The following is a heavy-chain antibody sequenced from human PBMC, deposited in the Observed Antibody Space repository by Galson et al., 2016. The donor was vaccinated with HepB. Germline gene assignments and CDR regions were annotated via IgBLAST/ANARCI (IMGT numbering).Heavy chain of an antibody. CDR2: ISSYSSTT. J-gene: IGHJ4*02. V-gene: IGHV3-48*02. CDR3: ARGERGSYNSGYCDY. CDR1: GFTFSLYS. Sequence: SLRLSCAASGFTFSLYSMNWVRQAPGKGLEWVSYISSYSSTTHYADSVKGRFTISRDNAKNSLYLQMNSLRDEDTAVYYCARGERGSYNSGYCDYWGQGTLVTVSS. D-gene: IGHD1-26*01.